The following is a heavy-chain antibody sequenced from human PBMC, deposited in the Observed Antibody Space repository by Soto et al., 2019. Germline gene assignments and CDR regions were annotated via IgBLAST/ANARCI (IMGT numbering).Heavy chain of an antibody. V-gene: IGHV4-59*01. J-gene: IGHJ5*02. CDR1: GGSISSYY. D-gene: IGHD2-2*01. Sequence: SETLSLTCTVSGGSISSYYWSWIRQPPGKGLEWIGYIYYIGSTNYNPSLKSRVTISVDTSKNQFSLKLSSVTAAETAVYYCARGLRRQLLNWFDPWGQGNLVTVSS. CDR2: IYYIGST. CDR3: ARGLRRQLLNWFDP.